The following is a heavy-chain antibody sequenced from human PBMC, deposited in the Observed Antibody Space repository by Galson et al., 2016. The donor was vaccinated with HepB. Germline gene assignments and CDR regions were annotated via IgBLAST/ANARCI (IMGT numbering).Heavy chain of an antibody. J-gene: IGHJ6*02. Sequence: SVKVSCKASGGTFSTYCLSWVRQAPGQGLEWMGGIIPIFGTSDYAQKFQDGVTITADESTSTAYMELSSLRSEDTAVYYCARGIAVIRGVDITYSYYHYNMDVWGQGTTVTVSS. CDR2: IIPIFGTS. CDR1: GGTFSTYC. D-gene: IGHD3-10*01. CDR3: ARGIAVIRGVDITYSYYHYNMDV. V-gene: IGHV1-69*13.